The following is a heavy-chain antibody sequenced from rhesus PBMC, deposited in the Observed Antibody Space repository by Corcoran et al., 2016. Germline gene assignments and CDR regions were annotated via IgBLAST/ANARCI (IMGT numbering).Heavy chain of an antibody. CDR2: IPPGYGRK. CDR3: AALWTGYHFDY. Sequence: QEQLVQSGAEVKKPGASVKVSCKASGYIFTSYVISWLRQAPGKGFEWRGGIPPGYGRKSYAQKFQGRVTITADTSTSTVYMELSSLRSEDMAVYYCAALWTGYHFDYWGQGVLVTVSS. J-gene: IGHJ4*01. D-gene: IGHD3-3*01. CDR1: GYIFTSYV. V-gene: IGHV1-70*01.